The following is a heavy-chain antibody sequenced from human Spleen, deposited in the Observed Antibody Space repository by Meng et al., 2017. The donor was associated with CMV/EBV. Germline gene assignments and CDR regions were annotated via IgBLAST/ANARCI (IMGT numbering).Heavy chain of an antibody. Sequence: GESLKISCAASGFTFDDYGMSWVRQAPGKGLEWVSSISSSSSYIYYADSVKGRFTISRDNAKNSLYLQMNSLRAEDTAVYYCARDHSSSQGYYGMDVWGQGTTVTVSS. CDR1: GFTFDDYG. D-gene: IGHD6-6*01. J-gene: IGHJ6*02. CDR2: ISSSSSYI. V-gene: IGHV3-21*01. CDR3: ARDHSSSQGYYGMDV.